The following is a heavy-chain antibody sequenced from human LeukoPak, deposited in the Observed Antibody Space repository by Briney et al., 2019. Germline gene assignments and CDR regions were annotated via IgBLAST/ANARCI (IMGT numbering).Heavy chain of an antibody. D-gene: IGHD3-10*01. V-gene: IGHV3-7*01. CDR2: IKQDGSEK. J-gene: IGHJ4*02. CDR3: ARDRGGYYFDY. CDR1: GFTFDDYG. Sequence: GGSLRLSCAASGFTFDDYGMSWVRQAPGKGLEWVANIKQDGSEKYYVDSVKGRFTISRDNAKNSLYLQMDSLRVEDTAVYYCARDRGGYYFDYWGQGTLVTVSS.